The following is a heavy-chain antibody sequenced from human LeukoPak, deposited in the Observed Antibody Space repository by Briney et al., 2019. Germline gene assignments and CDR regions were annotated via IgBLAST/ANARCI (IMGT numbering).Heavy chain of an antibody. V-gene: IGHV3-30*18. J-gene: IGHJ4*02. Sequence: PRGSLRLSCAASGFTFSSYCLHWVRQAPGKGLEWVAVISYDGINKYYADSVKGRFTISRDNSKNTLYLQMNSLRAEDTAEYYCAKDRSSGWYGGFDYWGQGTLVTVSS. CDR1: GFTFSSYC. CDR3: AKDRSSGWYGGFDY. CDR2: ISYDGINK. D-gene: IGHD6-19*01.